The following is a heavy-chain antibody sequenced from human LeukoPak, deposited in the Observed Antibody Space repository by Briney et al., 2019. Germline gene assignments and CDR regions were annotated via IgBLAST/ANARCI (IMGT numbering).Heavy chain of an antibody. Sequence: PSETLSLTCTVSGGSISSSSYYWAWIRQPPGKGLEWIGSIYYSGRTYYSPSLKSRITISVDTSKNQLSLKLTSVTAADTAVYYCARHGRAFWSGPQIDYWGQGTLVTVSS. J-gene: IGHJ4*02. CDR3: ARHGRAFWSGPQIDY. V-gene: IGHV4-39*01. CDR2: IYYSGRT. D-gene: IGHD3-3*01. CDR1: GGSISSSSYY.